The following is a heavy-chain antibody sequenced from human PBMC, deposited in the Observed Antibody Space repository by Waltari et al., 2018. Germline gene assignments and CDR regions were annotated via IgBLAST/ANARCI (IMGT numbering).Heavy chain of an antibody. D-gene: IGHD3-9*01. Sequence: EVQLVESGGGLVQPGGSLRLSCADSGFTFSALQMDWVRQAPGEGLEWVARIRNKANRYTTEYAASVKGRFTISRDDSKSSLYLQMNSLTPDDTAVYYCGGTRTGTHFDYWGQGTLVTVS. CDR1: GFTFSALQ. CDR2: IRNKANRYTT. V-gene: IGHV3-72*01. CDR3: GGTRTGTHFDY. J-gene: IGHJ4*02.